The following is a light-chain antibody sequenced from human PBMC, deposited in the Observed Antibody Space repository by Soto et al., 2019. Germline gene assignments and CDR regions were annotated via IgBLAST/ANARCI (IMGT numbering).Light chain of an antibody. V-gene: IGKV1-5*01. J-gene: IGKJ5*01. CDR1: QSISSW. CDR2: HAS. CDR3: QQYNSYPIT. Sequence: DIPLTQSHSTLSESVPERVSIXARPSQSISSWLAWYQQKPGKAPKFLIYHASSLESGVPSRFSGSGSGTDFTLTISSLQPDDFATYYCQQYNSYPITFGQGTRLEIK.